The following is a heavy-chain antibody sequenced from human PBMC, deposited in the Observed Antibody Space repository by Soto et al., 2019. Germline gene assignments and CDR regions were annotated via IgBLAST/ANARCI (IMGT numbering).Heavy chain of an antibody. J-gene: IGHJ5*02. D-gene: IGHD6-13*01. V-gene: IGHV4-31*03. Sequence: SETLSLTCTVSGGSISSGGYYWSWIRQHPGKGLEWIGYIYYSGSTYYNPSLKSRVTISVDTSKNHFSLKLSSVTAADTAVYYCARVFSDSSSFFDPWGQGTLVTVSS. CDR3: ARVFSDSSSFFDP. CDR2: IYYSGST. CDR1: GGSISSGGYY.